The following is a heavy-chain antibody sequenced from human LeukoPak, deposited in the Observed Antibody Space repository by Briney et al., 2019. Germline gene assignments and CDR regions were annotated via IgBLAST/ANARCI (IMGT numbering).Heavy chain of an antibody. CDR2: ISYDGSNK. CDR1: GFTFSSYA. CDR3: AREEVRGVILYNWFDP. J-gene: IGHJ5*02. Sequence: GGSLRLSCAASGFTFSSYAMHWVRQAPGKGLEWVAAISYDGSNKYYADSVKGRFTISRDNSKNTLYLQMNSLRAEDTAVYYCAREEVRGVILYNWFDPWGQGTLVTVSS. D-gene: IGHD3-10*01. V-gene: IGHV3-30*04.